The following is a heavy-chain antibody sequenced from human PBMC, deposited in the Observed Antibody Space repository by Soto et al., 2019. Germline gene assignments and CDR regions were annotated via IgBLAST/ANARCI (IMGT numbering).Heavy chain of an antibody. V-gene: IGHV3-21*01. J-gene: IGHJ3*02. CDR3: ARDDIVVVQAAIHAFDI. D-gene: IGHD2-2*01. Sequence: EVQLVESGGGLVKPGGSLRLSCAASGFTFSSYSMNWVRQAPGKGLEWVSSISSSSSYIYYADSVKGRFTISRDNAKKSLYLQMNSLRAEDTSVYYCARDDIVVVQAAIHAFDIWGQGTMVTVSS. CDR2: ISSSSSYI. CDR1: GFTFSSYS.